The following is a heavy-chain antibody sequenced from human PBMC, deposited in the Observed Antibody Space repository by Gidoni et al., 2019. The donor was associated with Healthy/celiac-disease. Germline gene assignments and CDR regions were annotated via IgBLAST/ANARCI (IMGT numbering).Heavy chain of an antibody. D-gene: IGHD3-3*01. CDR2: ISAYNGNT. Sequence: QVQLVQSGAEVKKPGASVQVSCKASGYTFTSYGTSWVLQAPGQGLEWMGWISAYNGNTNYAQKLQGRVTMTTDTSTSTAYMELRSLRSDDTAVYYCARGVTIFGGSVGCLFDYWGQGTLVTVSS. J-gene: IGHJ4*02. V-gene: IGHV1-18*01. CDR3: ARGVTIFGGSVGCLFDY. CDR1: GYTFTSYG.